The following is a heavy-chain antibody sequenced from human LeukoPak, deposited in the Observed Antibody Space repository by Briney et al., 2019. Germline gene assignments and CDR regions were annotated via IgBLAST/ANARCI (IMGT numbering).Heavy chain of an antibody. J-gene: IGHJ5*02. CDR1: GFTLSNFW. D-gene: IGHD3-9*01. V-gene: IGHV3-74*03. CDR3: ARELRFFENWFDP. CDR2: ISSEGSST. Sequence: GGSLRLSCEVFGFTLSNFWMHWVRQGPGKGLVWVSRISSEGSSTMYADSVKGRFTISRDNAKNTLYLEMNNLRAEDTAVYYCARELRFFENWFDPWGQGTLVTVSS.